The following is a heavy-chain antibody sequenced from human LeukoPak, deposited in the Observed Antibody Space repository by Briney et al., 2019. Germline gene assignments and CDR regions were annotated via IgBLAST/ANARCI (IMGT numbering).Heavy chain of an antibody. CDR2: IYTSGST. CDR3: ARVGYSSGWTHRIYYYYIDV. J-gene: IGHJ6*03. V-gene: IGHV4-61*02. CDR1: GGSISSGSYY. Sequence: SQTLSLTCTVSGGSISSGSYYWSWIRQPAGKGLEWIGRIYTSGSTNYNPSLKSRVTISVDTSKNQFSLKLSSVTAADTAVYYCARVGYSSGWTHRIYYYYIDVWGKGTTVTISS. D-gene: IGHD6-19*01.